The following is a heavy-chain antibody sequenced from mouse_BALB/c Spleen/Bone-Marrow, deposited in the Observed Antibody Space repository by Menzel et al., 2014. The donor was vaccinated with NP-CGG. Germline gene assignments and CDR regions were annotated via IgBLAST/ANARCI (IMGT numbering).Heavy chain of an antibody. Sequence: EVKPMESGGGLVQPGGSMKLACDASGFTSSDAWMDWVRQSPEKGLDWVAEIKSKANNHATYYAESVKGRFTISRDDSKSTVSHQMNSLRTEDTGIYYCTKHGGSWFDYWGQGTLVTVSA. D-gene: IGHD1-2*01. CDR1: GFTSSDAW. CDR3: TKHGGSWFDY. CDR2: IKSKANNHAT. J-gene: IGHJ3*01. V-gene: IGHV6-6*01.